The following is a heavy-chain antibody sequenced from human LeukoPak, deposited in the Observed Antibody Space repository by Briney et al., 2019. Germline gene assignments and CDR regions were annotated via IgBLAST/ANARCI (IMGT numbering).Heavy chain of an antibody. D-gene: IGHD5-18*01. V-gene: IGHV4-39*01. CDR3: ARPTAQGSYGYGGFDY. Sequence: PSETLSLTCTVSGGSISSSSYYWGWIRQPPGKGLEWIGSIYYSGSTYYNPSLKSRVTMSVDTSKNQFSLKQSSVTAADTAVYYCARPTAQGSYGYGGFDYWGQGTLVTVSS. CDR1: GGSISSSSYY. J-gene: IGHJ4*02. CDR2: IYYSGST.